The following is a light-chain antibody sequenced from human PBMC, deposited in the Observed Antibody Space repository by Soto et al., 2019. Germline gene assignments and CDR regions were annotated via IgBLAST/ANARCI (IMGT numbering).Light chain of an antibody. CDR2: AAS. CDR1: QSIASR. V-gene: IGKV1-39*01. J-gene: IGKJ1*01. CDR3: QQSYSTPRT. Sequence: DIQMTQSPSSLSASVGDRVTITCRASQSIASRLNWYQQKPGKAPKLLIYAASSLQSGVPSRFSGSGSGTDFTLTISSLQPEDFATYYCQQSYSTPRTFGQGTKVDIK.